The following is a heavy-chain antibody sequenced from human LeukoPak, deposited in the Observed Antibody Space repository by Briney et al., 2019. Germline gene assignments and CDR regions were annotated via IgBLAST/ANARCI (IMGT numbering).Heavy chain of an antibody. Sequence: GASVKVSCKASGYVFTIYGISWVRQAPGQGLEWMGWMNPNSGNTGYAQKFQGRVTMTRNTSISTAYMELSSLRSEDTAVYYCARGILWFGDDVWGKGTTVTISS. J-gene: IGHJ6*04. CDR3: ARGILWFGDDV. CDR1: GYVFTIYG. CDR2: MNPNSGNT. D-gene: IGHD3-10*01. V-gene: IGHV1-8*01.